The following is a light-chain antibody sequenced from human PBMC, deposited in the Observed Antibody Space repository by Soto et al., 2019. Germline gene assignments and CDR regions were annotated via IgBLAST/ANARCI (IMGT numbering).Light chain of an antibody. CDR2: FAS. J-gene: IGKJ4*01. Sequence: DIQLTQSPSFLSASVGDTVTITCRASLDIRGYLAWYQQKPGKVPRLLIYFASTLQGGVPSRFSGSGSGTEFTLTISSLQPEDLASYYCQQLDRYPFTFGGGTKVEIK. V-gene: IGKV1-9*01. CDR1: LDIRGY. CDR3: QQLDRYPFT.